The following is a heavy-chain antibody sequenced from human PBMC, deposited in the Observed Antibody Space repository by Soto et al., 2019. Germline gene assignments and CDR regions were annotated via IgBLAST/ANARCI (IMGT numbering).Heavy chain of an antibody. CDR3: ARTMAVTITHYYYYGMDG. D-gene: IGHD4-17*01. V-gene: IGHV4-39*01. Sequence: SETLSLTCTVSGGSISSSSYYWGWIRQPPGKGLEWIGSIYYSGSTYYNPSLKSRVTISVDTSKNQFSLKLSSVTAADTAVYYCARTMAVTITHYYYYGMDGWGQGTTVTVSS. CDR2: IYYSGST. CDR1: GGSISSSSYY. J-gene: IGHJ6*02.